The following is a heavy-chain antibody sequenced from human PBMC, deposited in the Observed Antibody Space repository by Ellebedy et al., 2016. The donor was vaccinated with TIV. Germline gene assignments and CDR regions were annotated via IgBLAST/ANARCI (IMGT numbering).Heavy chain of an antibody. V-gene: IGHV3-23*01. CDR3: ARDSGDWGNDAYWYFDL. CDR2: TDGSGGST. Sequence: GESLKISXAASGFTFKTYALSWVRQAPGKGLEWVSGTDGSGGSTYYADSVKGRFTISRDNSKNTLFLQMSSLRVEDTAIYYCARDSGDWGNDAYWYFDLWGRGTLVTVSS. D-gene: IGHD7-27*01. J-gene: IGHJ2*01. CDR1: GFTFKTYA.